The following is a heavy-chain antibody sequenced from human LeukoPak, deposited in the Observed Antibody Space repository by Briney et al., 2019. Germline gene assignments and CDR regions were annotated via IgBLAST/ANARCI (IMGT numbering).Heavy chain of an antibody. CDR1: EDTFRNTYG. J-gene: IGHJ4*02. CDR3: AKAGYCNGGTCYGNFAY. D-gene: IGHD2-15*01. Sequence: GGSLRLSCAASEDTFRNTYGMNWVRQAPGKRLEWVSGISGSGRNTYYADSVEGRFTISRDTSKNTLYLQMNSLRAEDTAIYFCAKAGYCNGGTCYGNFAYWGQGTLVTVSS. V-gene: IGHV3-23*01. CDR2: ISGSGRNT.